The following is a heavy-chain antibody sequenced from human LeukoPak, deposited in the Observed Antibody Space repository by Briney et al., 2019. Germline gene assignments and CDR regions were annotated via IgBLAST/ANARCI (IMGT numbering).Heavy chain of an antibody. CDR2: ISGSGGST. V-gene: IGHV3-23*01. J-gene: IGHJ4*02. CDR3: AKERSPDIVVVPAPAGY. Sequence: GGSLRLSCAASGFTFNSYAMSWVRQAPGKGLEWVSAISGSGGSTYYADSVKGRFTISRDNSKNTLYLQMNSLRAEDTAVYYCAKERSPDIVVVPAPAGYWGQGTLVTVSS. D-gene: IGHD2-2*01. CDR1: GFTFNSYA.